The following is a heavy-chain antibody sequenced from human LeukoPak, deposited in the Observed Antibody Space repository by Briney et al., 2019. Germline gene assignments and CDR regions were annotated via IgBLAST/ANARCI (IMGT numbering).Heavy chain of an antibody. CDR3: ARVGGSGRRSGYFDY. V-gene: IGHV1-2*06. CDR2: INPNSGGT. Sequence: ASVKVSCKASGYTLTDYYMHWVRQAPGQGLEWMGRINPNSGGTNYAQKFQGRVTMTRDTSISTVYMELSRLRSDDTAVYYCARVGGSGRRSGYFDYWGQGTLVTVSS. J-gene: IGHJ4*02. CDR1: GYTLTDYY. D-gene: IGHD1-26*01.